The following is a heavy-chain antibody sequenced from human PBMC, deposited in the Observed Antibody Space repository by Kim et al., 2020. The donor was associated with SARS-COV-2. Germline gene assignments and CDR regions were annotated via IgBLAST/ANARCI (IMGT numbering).Heavy chain of an antibody. CDR1: GFSFNTST. CDR2: TSFDEKNK. V-gene: IGHV3-30*04. J-gene: IGHJ5*01. Sequence: GGSLRLSCAASGFSFNTSTMHWVRQAPGKGLEWVALTSFDEKNKYYADSVQGRFTISRDNSRNMLHLEMNSLRAEDTALYFCAKEDFANVTYDSWGQGTRVTVSS. CDR3: AKEDFANVTYDS.